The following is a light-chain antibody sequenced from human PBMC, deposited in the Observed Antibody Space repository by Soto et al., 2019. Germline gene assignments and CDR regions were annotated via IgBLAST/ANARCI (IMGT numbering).Light chain of an antibody. J-gene: IGKJ4*01. Sequence: EIVLTQSPGTLSLSVGERVTLSCRASQSVSSYLAWYQQTPGQAPRLLIYDTSNRATGTPDRFSGSGSGTDVTLTISRLEPEDFTVYYCQQYGSSSLTFGGGTTVEIK. CDR1: QSVSSY. CDR2: DTS. CDR3: QQYGSSSLT. V-gene: IGKV3-20*01.